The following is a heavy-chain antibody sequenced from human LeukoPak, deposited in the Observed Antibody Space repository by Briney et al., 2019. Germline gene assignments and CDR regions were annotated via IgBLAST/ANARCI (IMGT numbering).Heavy chain of an antibody. CDR1: GGSISSYY. D-gene: IGHD3-10*01. V-gene: IGHV4-59*08. Sequence: PSETLSLTCTVSGGSISSYYWSWIRQPPGKGLEWIGYIYYSGSTNYNPSLKSRVTISVDTSKNQFSLKLSSVTAADTAVYYCARHGITMVRGALDYWGQGTLVTVSS. CDR2: IYYSGST. J-gene: IGHJ4*02. CDR3: ARHGITMVRGALDY.